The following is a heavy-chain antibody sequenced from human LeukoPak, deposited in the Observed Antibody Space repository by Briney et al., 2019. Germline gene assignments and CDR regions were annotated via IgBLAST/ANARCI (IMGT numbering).Heavy chain of an antibody. CDR2: IIPIFGTA. Sequence: SVKVSCKASGGTFSSYAISWVRQAPGQGLEWMGGIIPIFGTANYAQKFQGRVTITTDESTSTTYMELSSLRYDDTAVYYCARGYCSSTTCVGGFDPWGQGTLVTVSS. V-gene: IGHV1-69*05. D-gene: IGHD2-2*01. CDR3: ARGYCSSTTCVGGFDP. CDR1: GGTFSSYA. J-gene: IGHJ5*02.